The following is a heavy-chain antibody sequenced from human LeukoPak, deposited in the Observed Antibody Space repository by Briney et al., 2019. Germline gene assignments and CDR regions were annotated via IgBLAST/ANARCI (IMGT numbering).Heavy chain of an antibody. Sequence: PGGSLRLSCTASGFTFGGYAMSWVRQAPGKGLEWVGFIRSKAYGGTTEYAASVKGGFTISRDDSKSIAYLQMNSLKTEDTAVYYCTTGVVVAATRGFDYWGQGTLVTVSS. V-gene: IGHV3-49*04. D-gene: IGHD2-15*01. CDR3: TTGVVVAATRGFDY. CDR1: GFTFGGYA. CDR2: IRSKAYGGTT. J-gene: IGHJ4*02.